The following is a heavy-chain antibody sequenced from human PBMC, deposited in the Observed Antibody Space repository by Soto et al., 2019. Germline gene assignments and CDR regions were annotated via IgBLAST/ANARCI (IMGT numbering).Heavy chain of an antibody. V-gene: IGHV1-69*06. D-gene: IGHD2-2*02. J-gene: IGHJ5*02. Sequence: QVQLVQSGAEVKKPGSSVKVSCKASGGTFSSYAISWVRQAPGQGLERMGGIIPIFGTANYAQKFQGRVTITADKSTGTAYMELSSLRSEDTAVYYCAGLYCSSTSCYIGWFDPWGQGTLVTVSS. CDR1: GGTFSSYA. CDR2: IIPIFGTA. CDR3: AGLYCSSTSCYIGWFDP.